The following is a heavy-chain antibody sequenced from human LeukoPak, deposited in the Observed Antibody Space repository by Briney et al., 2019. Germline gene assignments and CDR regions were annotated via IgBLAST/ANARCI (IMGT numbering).Heavy chain of an antibody. J-gene: IGHJ6*03. V-gene: IGHV5-51*01. CDR1: GYSFTSYW. D-gene: IGHD6-6*01. CDR2: IYPGDSDT. CDR3: ARHGVARAARPKYMDG. Sequence: GESLKISCKGSGYSFTSYWFGWVRQMPGKGLEWMGIIYPGDSDTRYSPSFQGQVTISADKSISTAYLQWSSLKASDTAMYYCARHGVARAARPKYMDGWGKGTTITV.